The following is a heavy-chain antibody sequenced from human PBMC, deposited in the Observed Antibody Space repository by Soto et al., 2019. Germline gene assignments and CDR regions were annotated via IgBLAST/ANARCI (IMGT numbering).Heavy chain of an antibody. J-gene: IGHJ4*02. D-gene: IGHD6-6*01. CDR3: ASSASIAARLPDY. V-gene: IGHV5-51*04. CDR2: IYPGDSDT. CDR1: GYSFTSYW. Sequence: GESLKISCKGSGYSFTSYWIGWVRQMPGKGLEWMGIIYPGDSDTRYSPSFQGQVTISADKPISTAYLQWSSLKASDTAMYYCASSASIAARLPDYWGQGTLVTVSS.